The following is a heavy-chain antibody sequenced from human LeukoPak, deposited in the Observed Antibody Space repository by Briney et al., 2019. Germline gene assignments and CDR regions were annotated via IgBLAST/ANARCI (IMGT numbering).Heavy chain of an antibody. CDR2: INPNSGGT. CDR3: ARDDPPRGYSYGYLEGRHYYYYGMDV. V-gene: IGHV1-2*02. Sequence: VASVKVSCKASGYTFTGYYMHWVRQAPGQGLDWMGWINPNSGGTNYAQKFQGRVTMTRDTSISTAYMELSRLRSVDTAVYYCARDDPPRGYSYGYLEGRHYYYYGMDVWGQGTTVTVSS. J-gene: IGHJ6*02. D-gene: IGHD5-18*01. CDR1: GYTFTGYY.